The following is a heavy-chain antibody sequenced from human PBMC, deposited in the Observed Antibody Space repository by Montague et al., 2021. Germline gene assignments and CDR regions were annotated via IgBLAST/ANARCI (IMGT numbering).Heavy chain of an antibody. V-gene: IGHV4-4*02. CDR2: IFHNGST. Sequence: SETLSLTCAVSGGSISSNNWWTWVRQPPGKGLEWIGEIFHNGSTTYSPSPKSRVTISMDKSKNQFSLKLTSVTAADTAVYYCARVAAWGYYDTSGPNLFDPWGQGTLVTVSS. J-gene: IGHJ5*02. CDR3: ARVAAWGYYDTSGPNLFDP. D-gene: IGHD3-22*01. CDR1: GGSISSNNW.